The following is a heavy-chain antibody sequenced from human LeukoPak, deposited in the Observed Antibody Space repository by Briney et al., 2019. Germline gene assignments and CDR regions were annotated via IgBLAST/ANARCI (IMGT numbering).Heavy chain of an antibody. CDR3: ARGLVKKVLSRGYFDY. Sequence: PSETLSLTCTVSGGSISSSSYYWGWIRQPPGKGLEWIGSIYYSGSTYYNPSLKSRVTISVDTSKNQFSLKLSSVTAADTAVYYCARGLVKKVLSRGYFDYWGQGTLVTVSS. CDR2: IYYSGST. D-gene: IGHD2/OR15-2a*01. CDR1: GGSISSSSYY. J-gene: IGHJ4*02. V-gene: IGHV4-39*07.